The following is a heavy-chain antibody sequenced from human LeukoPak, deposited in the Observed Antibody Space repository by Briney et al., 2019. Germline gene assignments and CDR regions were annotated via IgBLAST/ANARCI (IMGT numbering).Heavy chain of an antibody. V-gene: IGHV1-8*02. J-gene: IGHJ4*02. CDR1: GYTFTSYY. CDR2: MNPNSGNT. Sequence: ASVKVSCKASGYTFTSYYMHWVRQATGQGLEWMGWMNPNSGNTGYAQKFQGRVTMTRNTSISTAYMELSSLRSEDTAVYYCARGPGAYDILTGRDYWGQGTLVTVSS. CDR3: ARGPGAYDILTGRDY. D-gene: IGHD3-9*01.